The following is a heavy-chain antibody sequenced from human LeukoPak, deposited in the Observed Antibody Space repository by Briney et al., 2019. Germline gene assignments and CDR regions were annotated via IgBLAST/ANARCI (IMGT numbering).Heavy chain of an antibody. CDR3: VRVAKERVGGVYYFDY. J-gene: IGHJ4*02. V-gene: IGHV3-13*01. CDR2: IGTAGDT. CDR1: GFTFSDYD. D-gene: IGHD1-1*01. Sequence: TGGSLRLSCAASGFTFSDYDMHWVRQATGKGLEWVSAIGTAGDTYYTGSVKCRFTISRENAKNSLYLQMNSLRAGDTAVYYCVRVAKERVGGVYYFDYWGQGTPVTVSS.